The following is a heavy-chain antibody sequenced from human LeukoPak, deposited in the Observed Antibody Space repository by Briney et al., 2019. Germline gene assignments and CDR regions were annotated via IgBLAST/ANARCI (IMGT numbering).Heavy chain of an antibody. Sequence: GESLKISCKGSGYNFPTYWIGWVRQMPGKGLEWMGFIYPGDSDTKYSPSFQGQVSISVDESISTASLQWSSLKASDTAMYYCVRTYDRSGHYYPDYWGQGTLVTVSS. CDR2: IYPGDSDT. CDR3: VRTYDRSGHYYPDY. D-gene: IGHD3-22*01. J-gene: IGHJ4*02. CDR1: GYNFPTYW. V-gene: IGHV5-51*01.